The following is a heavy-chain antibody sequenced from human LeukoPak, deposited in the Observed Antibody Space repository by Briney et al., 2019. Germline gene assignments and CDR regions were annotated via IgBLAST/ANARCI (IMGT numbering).Heavy chain of an antibody. CDR1: GGSISSGGYS. Sequence: SETLSLTCAVSGGSISSGGYSWSWIRQPPGKGLEWIGYIYHSGSTYYNPSLKSRVTISVDRSKNQFSLKLSSVTAADAAVYYCARRGVRMVGSYYDFDYWGQGTLVTVSS. CDR3: ARRGVRMVGSYYDFDY. D-gene: IGHD1-26*01. CDR2: IYHSGST. V-gene: IGHV4-30-2*01. J-gene: IGHJ4*02.